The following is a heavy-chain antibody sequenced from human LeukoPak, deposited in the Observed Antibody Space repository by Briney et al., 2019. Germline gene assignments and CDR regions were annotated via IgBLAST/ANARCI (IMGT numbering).Heavy chain of an antibody. D-gene: IGHD3-10*01. Sequence: GGSLRLSCAASKSTFSSFAITWVRQAPGKGLEWVSSISSSSSYIYYADSVKGRFTISRDNAKNSLYLQMNSLRAEDTAVYYCVRDGDYYKGEYWGQGTLVTVSS. CDR3: VRDGDYYKGEY. V-gene: IGHV3-21*04. J-gene: IGHJ4*02. CDR1: KSTFSSFA. CDR2: ISSSSSYI.